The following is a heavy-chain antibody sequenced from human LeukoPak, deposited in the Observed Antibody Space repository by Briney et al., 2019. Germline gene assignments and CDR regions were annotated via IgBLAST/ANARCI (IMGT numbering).Heavy chain of an antibody. V-gene: IGHV4-34*01. CDR2: INHSGST. CDR3: ARGVSGTVLYYYYYYGMDV. CDR1: GGSFSGYY. Sequence: PSETLSLTCAVYGGSFSGYYWSWIRQPPGKGLEWIGEINHSGSTNYNPSLKSRVTISVDTSKNQFSLKLSSVTAADTAVYYCARGVSGTVLYYYYYYGMDVWGQGTTVTVSS. J-gene: IGHJ6*02. D-gene: IGHD1-1*01.